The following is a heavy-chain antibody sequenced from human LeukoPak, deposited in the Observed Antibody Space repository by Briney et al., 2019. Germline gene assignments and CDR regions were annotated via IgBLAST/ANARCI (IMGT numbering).Heavy chain of an antibody. CDR1: GGSFSGYY. CDR2: INHSGSA. V-gene: IGHV4-34*01. J-gene: IGHJ3*02. Sequence: SETLSLTCAVYGGSFSGYYWSWLRQPPGKGLEWIGEINHSGSANYNPSLKSRVTISVDTSKNQFSLKLSSVTAADTAVYYCARHPRAPRAFDIWGQGTMVTVSS. CDR3: ARHPRAPRAFDI.